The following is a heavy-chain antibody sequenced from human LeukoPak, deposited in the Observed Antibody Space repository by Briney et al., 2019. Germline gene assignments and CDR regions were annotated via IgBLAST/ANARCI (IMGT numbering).Heavy chain of an antibody. Sequence: GGSLRLSCAASGLTFSSYAMSWVRQAPGKGLEWVSAIGGSGKNTFYADSVKGRFTISRDNSKNTQNLQMNSLRAEDTAVYYCAKALSSGWIYYFDYWGQGTLVTVSS. V-gene: IGHV3-23*01. D-gene: IGHD6-19*01. CDR1: GLTFSSYA. CDR2: IGGSGKNT. J-gene: IGHJ4*02. CDR3: AKALSSGWIYYFDY.